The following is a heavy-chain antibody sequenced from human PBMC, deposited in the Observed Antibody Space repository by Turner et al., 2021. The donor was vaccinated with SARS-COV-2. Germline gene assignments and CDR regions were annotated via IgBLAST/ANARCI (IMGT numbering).Heavy chain of an antibody. CDR2: IYYSGST. CDR3: ARHGPTSTTKAFDP. D-gene: IGHD4-17*01. V-gene: IGHV4-39*01. J-gene: IGHJ5*02. Sequence: QLQLQESGPGLVKPSETLSLSCTVSGGSIGSSSYYWGWIRQPPGKGLEWIGSIYYSGSTYYNPSLKSRVTISVDTAKNQFSRKLNSVTAADTAVYYCARHGPTSTTKAFDPWGQGTLVTVSS. CDR1: GGSIGSSSYY.